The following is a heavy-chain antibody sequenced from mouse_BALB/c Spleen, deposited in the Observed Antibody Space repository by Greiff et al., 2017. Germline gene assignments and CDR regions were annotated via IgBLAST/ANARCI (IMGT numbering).Heavy chain of an antibody. J-gene: IGHJ4*01. CDR2: IDPANGNT. Sequence: DVKLVESGAELVKPGASVKLSCTASGFNIKDTYMHWVKQRPEQGLEWIGRIDPANGNTKYDPKFQGKATITADTSSNTAYLQLSSLTSEDTAVYYCARSYRYAMDYWGQGTSVTVSS. D-gene: IGHD1-1*01. CDR1: GFNIKDTY. CDR3: ARSYRYAMDY. V-gene: IGHV14-3*02.